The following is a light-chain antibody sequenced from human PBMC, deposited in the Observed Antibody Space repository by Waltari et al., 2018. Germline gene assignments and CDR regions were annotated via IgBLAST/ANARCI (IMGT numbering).Light chain of an antibody. CDR1: SSNIGSNS. V-gene: IGLV1-44*01. J-gene: IGLJ2*01. CDR3: AAWDDSLNSVI. Sequence: QSVLTQPPSASGTPGQRVTISCSGSSSNIGSNSVHWYRHLPGSAPKLLIDVNKQRLSGGPDRFSGAKSGTSASLAISGLRSEDEADYFCAAWDDSLNSVIFGGGTKVTVL. CDR2: VNK.